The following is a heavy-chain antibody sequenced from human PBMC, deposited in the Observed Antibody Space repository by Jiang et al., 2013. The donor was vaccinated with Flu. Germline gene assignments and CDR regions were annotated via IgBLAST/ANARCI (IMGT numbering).Heavy chain of an antibody. J-gene: IGHJ3*02. CDR1: GGSISSYY. Sequence: GGSISSYYWSWIRQPPGKGLEWIGYIYYSGSTNYNPSLKSRVTISVDTSKNQFSLKLSSVTAADTAVYYCARVVSRNYGGTGDAFDIWGQGTMVTVSS. CDR3: ARVVSRNYGGTGDAFDI. CDR2: IYYSGST. D-gene: IGHD4-23*01. V-gene: IGHV4-59*01.